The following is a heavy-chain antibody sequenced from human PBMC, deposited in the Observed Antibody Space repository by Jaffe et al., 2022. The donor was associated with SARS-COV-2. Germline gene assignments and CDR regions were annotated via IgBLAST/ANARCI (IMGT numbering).Heavy chain of an antibody. CDR3: AKDSGYSYGYLIDY. Sequence: EVQLVESGGGLVQPGRSLRLSCAASGFTFDDYAMHWVRQAPGKGLEWVSGISWNSGSIGYADSVKGRFTISRDNAKNSLYLQMNSLRAEDTALYYCAKDSGYSYGYLIDYWGQGTLVTVSS. CDR2: ISWNSGSI. J-gene: IGHJ4*02. CDR1: GFTFDDYA. D-gene: IGHD5-18*01. V-gene: IGHV3-9*01.